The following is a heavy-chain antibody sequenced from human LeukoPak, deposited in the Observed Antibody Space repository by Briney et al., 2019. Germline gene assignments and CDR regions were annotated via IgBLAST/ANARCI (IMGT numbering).Heavy chain of an antibody. CDR3: ASRVAHFDRLYEGGDYFDY. D-gene: IGHD3-9*01. Sequence: ASVKVSCKASGYTFTGYYMHWVRQAPGQGLEWMGWINPNSGGTNYAQKFQGRVTMTRDTSISTAYMELSRLRSDDTAVYYCASRVAHFDRLYEGGDYFDYWGQGTLVTVSS. CDR2: INPNSGGT. CDR1: GYTFTGYY. V-gene: IGHV1-2*02. J-gene: IGHJ4*02.